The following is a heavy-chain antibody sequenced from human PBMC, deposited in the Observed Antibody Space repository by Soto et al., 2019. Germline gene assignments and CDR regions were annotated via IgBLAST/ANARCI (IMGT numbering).Heavy chain of an antibody. CDR2: INHSGGT. CDR1: CGSFSGYY. V-gene: IGHV4-34*01. CDR3: ARGGIIMVRGRHWFDP. D-gene: IGHD3-10*01. Sequence: SETLSLTCAVYCGSFSGYYWSWIRQPPGKGLEWIGEINHSGGTNYNPSLKRRVTISVDTSKNQFSLKLSSVPAPDTAVYYCARGGIIMVRGRHWFDPWGQGTQVTVSS. J-gene: IGHJ5*02.